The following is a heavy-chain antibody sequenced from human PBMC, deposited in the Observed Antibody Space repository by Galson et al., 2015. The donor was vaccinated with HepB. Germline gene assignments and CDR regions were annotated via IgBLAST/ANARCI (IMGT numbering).Heavy chain of an antibody. CDR2: IWYDGSNK. Sequence: SLRFPCAASGFNFSSYGMHWARQAPGKGLEWVAAIWYDGSNKYYAESVKGRFTISRDNSKNTLYLQMNSLRGEDTAVYYCARGVGATDYFDYWGQGTLVTVSS. V-gene: IGHV3-33*01. J-gene: IGHJ4*02. D-gene: IGHD1-26*01. CDR1: GFNFSSYG. CDR3: ARGVGATDYFDY.